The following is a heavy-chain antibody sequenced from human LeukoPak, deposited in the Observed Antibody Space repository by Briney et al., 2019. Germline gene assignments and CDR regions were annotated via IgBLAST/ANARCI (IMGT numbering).Heavy chain of an antibody. CDR3: ARGHYYDSRVPDY. CDR2: ISAYNGNT. Sequence: GASVKVSCKASGYTFITHGLTWVRQAPGQGLEWMGWISAYNGNTKYSQKFQGRVTITRDTSASTAYMELSSLRSEDTAVYYCARGHYYDSRVPDYWGQGTLVTVSS. J-gene: IGHJ4*02. D-gene: IGHD3-22*01. V-gene: IGHV1-18*01. CDR1: GYTFITHG.